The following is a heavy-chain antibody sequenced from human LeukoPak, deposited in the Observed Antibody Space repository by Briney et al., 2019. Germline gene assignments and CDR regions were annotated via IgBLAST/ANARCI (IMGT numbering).Heavy chain of an antibody. D-gene: IGHD1-14*01. CDR1: GFTFSSCG. CDR2: IGPTGTDR. J-gene: IGHJ4*02. V-gene: IGHV3-21*01. Sequence: GGSLRLSCAASGFTFSSCGFNWVRQAPGKGLEWVSSIGPTGTDRYYADSVRGRFTISRDNAKNSMYLQMDSPRDEDTSVYYCATETIGRHYDYWGQGTLLTVSS. CDR3: ATETIGRHYDY.